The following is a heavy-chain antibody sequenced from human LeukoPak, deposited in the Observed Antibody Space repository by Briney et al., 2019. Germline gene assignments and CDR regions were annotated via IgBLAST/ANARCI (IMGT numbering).Heavy chain of an antibody. CDR1: GFTFSSYW. V-gene: IGHV3-74*03. CDR3: YGANAEH. Sequence: GGSLRLSCAASGFTFSSYWMHWVRQAPARGLVWVSGTNTDGRSTMYADSVKGRFTIARDNAKNTLYLEMNGLRAEDTAVYYCYGANAEHWGQGTLVTVSS. D-gene: IGHD4-23*01. J-gene: IGHJ1*01. CDR2: TNTDGRST.